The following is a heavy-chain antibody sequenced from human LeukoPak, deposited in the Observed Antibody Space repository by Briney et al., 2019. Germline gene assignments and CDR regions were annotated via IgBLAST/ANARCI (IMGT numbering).Heavy chain of an antibody. CDR1: GFTFSSYG. Sequence: GGSLRLSCAASGFTFSSYGMHWVRQAPGKGLEWVAVISYDGSNKYYADSVRGRFTISRDNSKNTLYLQMNSLRAEDTAVYYCAKVHSYGWLHNFDYWGQGTLVTVSS. D-gene: IGHD5-24*01. J-gene: IGHJ4*02. V-gene: IGHV3-30*18. CDR3: AKVHSYGWLHNFDY. CDR2: ISYDGSNK.